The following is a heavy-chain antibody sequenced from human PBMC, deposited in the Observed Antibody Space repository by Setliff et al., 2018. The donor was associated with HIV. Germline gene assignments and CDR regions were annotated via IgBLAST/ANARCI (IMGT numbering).Heavy chain of an antibody. V-gene: IGHV4-31*03. J-gene: IGHJ4*02. D-gene: IGHD2-2*01. Sequence: NPSETLSLTCTVPGGSISSGYYYWSWIRQHPGKGLEWIGYIYYSGNPFYNPSLRSRVTISLDTSKNQFSLKLSSVTAADTAVYYCARGFDYAQRPPLYYFDYWGQGTLVTVSS. CDR3: ARGFDYAQRPPLYYFDY. CDR2: IYYSGNP. CDR1: GGSISSGYYY.